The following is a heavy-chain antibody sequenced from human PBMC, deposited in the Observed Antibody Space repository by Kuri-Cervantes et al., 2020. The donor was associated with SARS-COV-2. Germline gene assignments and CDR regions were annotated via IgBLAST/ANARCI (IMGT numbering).Heavy chain of an antibody. CDR2: IKQDGSEK. CDR3: ARDGSGSYYYYYGMDV. CDR1: GFTFSSYW. Sequence: GESLKISCAASGFTFSSYWMSWVRQAPGKGLEWVANIKQDGSEKYYVDSVKGRFTISRDNAKNSLYLQMNSLRAGDTAVYYCARDGSGSYYYYYGMDVWGQGTTVTVSS. D-gene: IGHD3-10*01. V-gene: IGHV3-7*03. J-gene: IGHJ6*02.